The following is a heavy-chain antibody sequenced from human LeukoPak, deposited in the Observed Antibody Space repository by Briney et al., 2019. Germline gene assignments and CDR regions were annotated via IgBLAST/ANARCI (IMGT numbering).Heavy chain of an antibody. CDR2: IHHSGGI. V-gene: IGHV4-4*02. CDR1: GDSISSDIW. CDR3: ATLAYSSGWYYNDY. D-gene: IGHD6-19*01. J-gene: IGHJ4*02. Sequence: KPSGTLSLTCAVSGDSISSDIWWNWVRQPPGKGLEWIGEIHHSGGINYNPSLKSRVTISVDTSKNQFSLKLSSVTAADTAVYYCATLAYSSGWYYNDYWGQGTLVTVSS.